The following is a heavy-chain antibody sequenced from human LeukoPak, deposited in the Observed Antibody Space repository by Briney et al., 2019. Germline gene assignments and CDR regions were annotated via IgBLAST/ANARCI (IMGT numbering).Heavy chain of an antibody. V-gene: IGHV1-46*01. J-gene: IGHJ4*02. CDR1: GYTFTGYY. D-gene: IGHD4-17*01. CDR2: INPSGGST. Sequence: GASVKGSCKASGYTFTGYYMHWGRQAPGQGLEWMGIINPSGGSTSYAQKFQGRLTMTRDTSTSTVYVELSSLRSEDTAVYYCARDLYMTAVTTGYFDYWGQGTLVTVSS. CDR3: ARDLYMTAVTTGYFDY.